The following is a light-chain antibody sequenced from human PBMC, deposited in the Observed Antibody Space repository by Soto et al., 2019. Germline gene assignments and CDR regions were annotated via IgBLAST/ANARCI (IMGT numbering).Light chain of an antibody. V-gene: IGLV5-45*01. CDR3: MIWHSTADV. CDR2: YNSDSDK. J-gene: IGLJ1*01. Sequence: QPVLTQPASLSASPGASASLTCTLRSGINVGTYRIYWYQQKPGSPPQYLLRYNSDSDKQQGSGVPSRFSGSKDASANAGILLISGLQSEDEADYYCMIWHSTADVFGSGTKLTVL. CDR1: SGINVGTYR.